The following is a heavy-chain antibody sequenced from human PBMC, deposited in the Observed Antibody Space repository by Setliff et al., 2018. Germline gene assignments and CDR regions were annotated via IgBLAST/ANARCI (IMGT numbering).Heavy chain of an antibody. CDR2: ISGSGGST. CDR1: GFTFSSYA. J-gene: IGHJ3*02. Sequence: GGSLRLSCAASGFTFSSYAMSWVRQAPGKGLEWVSAISGSGGSTYYADSVKGRFTVSRDNAKNSLYLQMTSLRAEDTAIYYCARVLSRDAHNSRHADAFDIWGQGTMVTVSS. V-gene: IGHV3-23*01. CDR3: ARVLSRDAHNSRHADAFDI. D-gene: IGHD2-2*01.